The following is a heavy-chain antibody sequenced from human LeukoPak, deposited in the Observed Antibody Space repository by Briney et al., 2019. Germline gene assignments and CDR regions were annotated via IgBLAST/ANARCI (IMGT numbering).Heavy chain of an antibody. D-gene: IGHD5-18*01. Sequence: ASVKVSCKTSGYTFTGYYTHWVRQAPGQGLEWMGWINPNSGDTNYAQKFQGRVTMTRDTSISTAYMELSRLRSDDTAVYYCAKDGGRGFNYGLYYFDHWGQGTLVTVSS. CDR2: INPNSGDT. V-gene: IGHV1-2*02. CDR3: AKDGGRGFNYGLYYFDH. J-gene: IGHJ4*02. CDR1: GYTFTGYY.